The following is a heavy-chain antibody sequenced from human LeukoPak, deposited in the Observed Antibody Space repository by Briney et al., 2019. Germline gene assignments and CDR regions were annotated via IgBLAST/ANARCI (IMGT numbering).Heavy chain of an antibody. CDR2: ISSSGDST. D-gene: IGHD2-15*01. Sequence: GGSLRLSCAASGFTFSRSAMAWVRQAPGKGLDYISAISSSGDSTYYADSVKGRFTISRDNSKNTMYLQMNFLGAGDTAVYYCAKGQSSGSGQYFFGNWGQGALVSVSS. CDR3: AKGQSSGSGQYFFGN. V-gene: IGHV3-23*01. CDR1: GFTFSRSA. J-gene: IGHJ4*02.